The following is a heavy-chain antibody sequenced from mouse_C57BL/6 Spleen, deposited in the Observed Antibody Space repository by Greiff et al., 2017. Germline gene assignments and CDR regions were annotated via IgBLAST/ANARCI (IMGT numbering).Heavy chain of an antibody. CDR3: TRRGPYYSNYERTWFAY. CDR1: GYTFTDYE. J-gene: IGHJ3*01. D-gene: IGHD2-5*01. CDR2: IDPETGGT. V-gene: IGHV1-15*01. Sequence: VQLQQSGAELVRPGASVTLSCKASGYTFTDYEMHWVKQTPVHGLEWIGSIDPETGGTASNQKFKGKAILTADESSSTAYMELRSLTSEDSAVYYCTRRGPYYSNYERTWFAYWGQGTLVTVSA.